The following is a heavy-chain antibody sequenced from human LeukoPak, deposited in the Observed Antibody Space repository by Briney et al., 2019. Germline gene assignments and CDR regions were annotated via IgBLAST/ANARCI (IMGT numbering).Heavy chain of an antibody. V-gene: IGHV3-48*01. D-gene: IGHD5-24*01. Sequence: PGGSLRLSCAASGFTFRSYSMNWVRQAPGKGLECVSYISRSGNTIYYADSVKGRFTISRDNAKNSLCLQMNSLRAEDTAVYYCARDLSGYNFFPDYWGQGTLVTVSS. CDR2: ISRSGNTI. J-gene: IGHJ4*02. CDR3: ARDLSGYNFFPDY. CDR1: GFTFRSYS.